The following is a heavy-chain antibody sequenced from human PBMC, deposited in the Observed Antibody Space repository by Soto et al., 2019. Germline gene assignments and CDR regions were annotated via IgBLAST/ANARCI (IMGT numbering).Heavy chain of an antibody. V-gene: IGHV3-74*01. CDR1: GFTFSSYW. D-gene: IGHD3-22*01. Sequence: EVPLVESGGGLVQPGGSLRLSCAASGFTFSSYWMHWVRQAPGKGLVWVSRINSDGSSTSYADSVKGRFTISRDNAKNTLYLQMNSLRAEDTAVYYCARLYYYDSSGLIPYDYWGQGTLVTVSS. J-gene: IGHJ4*02. CDR3: ARLYYYDSSGLIPYDY. CDR2: INSDGSST.